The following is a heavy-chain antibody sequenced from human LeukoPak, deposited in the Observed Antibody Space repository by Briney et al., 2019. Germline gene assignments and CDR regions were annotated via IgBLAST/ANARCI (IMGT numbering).Heavy chain of an antibody. J-gene: IGHJ4*02. Sequence: GGSLRLSCAASEFTVSSNYMSWVRQAPGKGLEWVSAISGSGGNTYYADSVKGRFTISRDNSKNTLYLQMNSLRAEDTAVYYCAKFSPYGDVGYWGQGTLVTVSS. D-gene: IGHD4-17*01. CDR3: AKFSPYGDVGY. V-gene: IGHV3-23*01. CDR1: EFTVSSNY. CDR2: ISGSGGNT.